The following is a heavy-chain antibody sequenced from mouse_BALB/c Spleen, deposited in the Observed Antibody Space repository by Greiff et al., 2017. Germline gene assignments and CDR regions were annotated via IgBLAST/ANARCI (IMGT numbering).Heavy chain of an antibody. J-gene: IGHJ2*01. D-gene: IGHD1-1*01. CDR2: ISSGGST. Sequence: EVKLVESGGGLVKPGGSLKLSCAASGFTFSSYAMSWVRQTPEKRLEWVASISSGGSTYYPDSVKGRFTISRDNARNILYLQMSSLRSEDTAMYYCARTGIDYGSTDYWGQGTTRTVSS. V-gene: IGHV5-6-5*01. CDR1: GFTFSSYA. CDR3: ARTGIDYGSTDY.